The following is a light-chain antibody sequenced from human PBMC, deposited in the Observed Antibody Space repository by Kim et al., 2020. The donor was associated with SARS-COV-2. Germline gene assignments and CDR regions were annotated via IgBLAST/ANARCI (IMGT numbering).Light chain of an antibody. Sequence: QSVLKQPPSVSGAPGQRVTISCTGSSSNIGAGYDVHWYQQLPGTAPKLLIYANSNRPSGVPDRFSGSKSGTSASLAITGLQAEDEADYYCQSYDSSLSTLVFGGGTQLTVL. CDR1: SSNIGAGYD. V-gene: IGLV1-40*01. CDR2: ANS. J-gene: IGLJ2*01. CDR3: QSYDSSLSTLV.